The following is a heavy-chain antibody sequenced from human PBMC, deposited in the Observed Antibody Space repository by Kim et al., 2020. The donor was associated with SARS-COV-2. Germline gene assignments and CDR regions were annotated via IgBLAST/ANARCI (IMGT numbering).Heavy chain of an antibody. D-gene: IGHD2-8*02. V-gene: IGHV3-48*03. CDR2: ISGSDKTI. J-gene: IGHJ4*02. Sequence: GGSLRLSCAASGFIFNTHGMNWVRQAPGKGLEWISYISGSDKTIYYADSVKGRFTMSRDNAKNSVFLQMNSLRVEDTAVYYCAVSTGCDYWGQGTLVPVS. CDR1: GFIFNTHG. CDR3: AVSTGCDY.